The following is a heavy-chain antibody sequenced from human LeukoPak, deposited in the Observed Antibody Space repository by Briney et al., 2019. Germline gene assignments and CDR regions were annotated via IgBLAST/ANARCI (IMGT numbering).Heavy chain of an antibody. CDR3: ARVGGGAVGLIRTFDY. V-gene: IGHV4-61*02. CDR1: GGSISSGNYY. Sequence: PSETLSLTCTVSGGSISSGNYYWSWIRQPAGKGLEWIGRIYTSGSTNYNPSLKSRVTISVDTSKNQFSLRLSSVTAADTAVYYCARVGGGAVGLIRTFDYWGQGTLVTVSS. D-gene: IGHD6-13*01. J-gene: IGHJ4*02. CDR2: IYTSGST.